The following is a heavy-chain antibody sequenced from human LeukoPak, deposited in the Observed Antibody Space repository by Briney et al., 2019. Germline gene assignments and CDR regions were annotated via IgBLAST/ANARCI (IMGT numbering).Heavy chain of an antibody. Sequence: PGGSLRLSCAASGFTFSSYAMSWVRQAPGKGLEWVSAISGSGGSTYYADSVKGRFTISRDNSKNTLYLQMNSLRAEDTAVYYCAKGEHDYGDYGDPVDYWGQGTLVTVSS. V-gene: IGHV3-23*01. CDR2: ISGSGGST. CDR1: GFTFSSYA. CDR3: AKGEHDYGDYGDPVDY. J-gene: IGHJ4*02. D-gene: IGHD4-17*01.